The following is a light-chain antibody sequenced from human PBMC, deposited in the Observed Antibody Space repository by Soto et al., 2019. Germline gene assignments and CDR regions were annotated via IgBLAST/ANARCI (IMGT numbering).Light chain of an antibody. CDR2: DVS. J-gene: IGLJ2*01. V-gene: IGLV2-14*01. CDR1: SSDIGAYNY. CDR3: SSYTSSSTVI. Sequence: QSVLTQPASVSGFPGQSITISCTGSSSDIGAYNYVSWYQQHPGKAPKLMIYDVSDRPSGISNRFSGSKSGNTASLTISGLQADDEADFYCSSYTSSSTVIFGGGTQLTVL.